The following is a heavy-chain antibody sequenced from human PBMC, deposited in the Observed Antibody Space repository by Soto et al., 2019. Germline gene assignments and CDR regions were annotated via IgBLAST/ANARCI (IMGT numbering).Heavy chain of an antibody. CDR1: GLTFSGHW. D-gene: IGHD2-21*02. V-gene: IGHV3-7*03. Sequence: VQLVQSGGTLVQPGGSLRLSCAASGLTFSGHWMTWVRQTPGEGLQWVAAIKPDGSETFYVDSVKGRFTISRDNARNSLFLQMDCLRAEDTAVYYCTSRPSGMTYHAVFDFWGQGTLVTVSS. CDR3: TSRPSGMTYHAVFDF. CDR2: IKPDGSET. J-gene: IGHJ4*02.